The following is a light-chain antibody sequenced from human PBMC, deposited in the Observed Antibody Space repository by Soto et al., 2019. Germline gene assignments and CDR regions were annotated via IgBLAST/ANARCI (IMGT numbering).Light chain of an antibody. V-gene: IGKV3-15*01. CDR3: QQYNNSPRGT. CDR1: QSVSSN. J-gene: IGKJ2*02. Sequence: EIVMTQSPATLSVSPGERATLSCRASQSVSSNLAWYQQKPGQAPRLLIYGASTRATGIPARFSGSGSGTEFTLTISSLQSEDVAVYYCQQYNNSPRGTFGQGTKLEIK. CDR2: GAS.